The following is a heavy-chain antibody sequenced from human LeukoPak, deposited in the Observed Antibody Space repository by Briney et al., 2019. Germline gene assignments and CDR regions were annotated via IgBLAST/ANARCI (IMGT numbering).Heavy chain of an antibody. CDR2: IYRDGTGT. J-gene: IGHJ4*02. CDR3: ARDRVINSGSYLGY. D-gene: IGHD1-26*01. V-gene: IGHV3-74*01. Sequence: GGSLRLSCAASGFTFSNYWMHWVRHAPGKGLVWVSRIYRDGTGTVYAGSVKGRFTISRDNAKNTLYLQMNSLRVEDTAVYYCARDRVINSGSYLGYWGQGTLVTVSS. CDR1: GFTFSNYW.